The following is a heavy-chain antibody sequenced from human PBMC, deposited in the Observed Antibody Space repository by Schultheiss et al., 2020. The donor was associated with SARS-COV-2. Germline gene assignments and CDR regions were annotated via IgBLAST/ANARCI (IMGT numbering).Heavy chain of an antibody. CDR3: ARGATMVRGAEVDY. CDR1: GGSVSSGSYY. D-gene: IGHD3-10*01. Sequence: SQTLSLTCTVSGGSVSSGSYYWSWIRQPPGKGLEWIGYIYYSGSTNYNPSLKSRVTISVDTSKNQFSLKLSSVTAADTAVYYCARGATMVRGAEVDYWGQGTLVTVSS. CDR2: IYYSGST. J-gene: IGHJ4*02. V-gene: IGHV4-61*01.